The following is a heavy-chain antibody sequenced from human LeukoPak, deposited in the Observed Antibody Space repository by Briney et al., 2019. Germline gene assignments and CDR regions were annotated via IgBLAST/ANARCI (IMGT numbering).Heavy chain of an antibody. Sequence: AGGFLRLSCAASGFTFSIYWMSWVRQAPGKGLEWVANINHDGSEKYYVDSVKGRFTISRDNAKNSLFLQMNSLRAEDTAVYYCTRDSQGSGMYSVVYWGQGTLVTVSS. D-gene: IGHD3-10*01. CDR2: INHDGSEK. V-gene: IGHV3-7*05. CDR1: GFTFSIYW. CDR3: TRDSQGSGMYSVVY. J-gene: IGHJ4*02.